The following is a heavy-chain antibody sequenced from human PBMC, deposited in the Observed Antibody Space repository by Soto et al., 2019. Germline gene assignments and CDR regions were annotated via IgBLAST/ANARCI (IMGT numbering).Heavy chain of an antibody. Sequence: QMQLVESGGGVIQPGRSLRLSGAASGFTFSIYGMNWVRQAPGKGLEWVAVISNDGSDEYYADSVKGRFAISRDNSKNTLYLQMDSLRPDDTAIYYCVKGPAVRGVLVRLNYGMDVWGQGTTVIVSS. CDR2: ISNDGSDE. J-gene: IGHJ6*02. CDR1: GFTFSIYG. CDR3: VKGPAVRGVLVRLNYGMDV. D-gene: IGHD3-10*01. V-gene: IGHV3-30*18.